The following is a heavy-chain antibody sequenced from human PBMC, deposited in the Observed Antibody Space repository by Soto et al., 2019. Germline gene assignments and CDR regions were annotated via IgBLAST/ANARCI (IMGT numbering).Heavy chain of an antibody. J-gene: IGHJ3*01. D-gene: IGHD1-26*01. V-gene: IGHV3-74*03. CDR2: IHNAGSRT. CDR3: ARGDRGAFHL. CDR1: GFTFSYYW. Sequence: EVQLVESGGGLVQPGESLRLSCAASGFTFSYYWMHWVRQTPGKGLLWVSHIHNAGSRTTYADSVKGRFTICGDNARNTVYLQMNSLRDDDTAVYHCARGDRGAFHLRVQGTAVTVSS.